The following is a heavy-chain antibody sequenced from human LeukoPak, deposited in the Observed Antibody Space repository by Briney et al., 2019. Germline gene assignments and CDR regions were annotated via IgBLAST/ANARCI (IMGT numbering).Heavy chain of an antibody. Sequence: SETLSLTCTVSGGSLGRSNTYWGWIRQTPGKGLEWLGTILHSGYTYNNPSLKSRVTMFVDSSKNQFSLSLSSVTAADTAVYFCARHRGGGGYHYMDVWGKGTTVIVSS. CDR3: ARHRGGGGYHYMDV. J-gene: IGHJ6*03. D-gene: IGHD2-21*01. CDR1: GGSLGRSNTY. V-gene: IGHV4-39*01. CDR2: ILHSGYT.